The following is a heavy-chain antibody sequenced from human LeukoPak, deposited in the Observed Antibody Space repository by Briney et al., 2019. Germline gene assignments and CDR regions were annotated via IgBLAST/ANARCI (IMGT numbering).Heavy chain of an antibody. D-gene: IGHD3-3*01. J-gene: IGHJ5*02. CDR2: IYSSGNT. CDR3: ARHSGLRSPFDP. CDR1: GGSISTTNYY. Sequence: SETLSLTCTVSGGSISTTNYYWGWIRQPPGRDLEWIGSIYSSGNTYYNPSLESRVTISVDTSRNQLSLKLTSATAADTSVYYCARHSGLRSPFDPWGQGTLVTVSS. V-gene: IGHV4-39*01.